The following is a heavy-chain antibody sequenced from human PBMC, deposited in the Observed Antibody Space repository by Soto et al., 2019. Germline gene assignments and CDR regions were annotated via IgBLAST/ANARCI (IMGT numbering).Heavy chain of an antibody. Sequence: SETLSLTCTVSGGSISSYYWSWIRQPPGKGLEWIGYIYYSGSTNYNPSLKSRVTISVDTSKDQFSLKLSSVTAADTAVYYCARRQRYYGMDVWGQGTTVTVSS. CDR1: GGSISSYY. CDR3: ARRQRYYGMDV. V-gene: IGHV4-59*01. CDR2: IYYSGST. D-gene: IGHD6-25*01. J-gene: IGHJ6*02.